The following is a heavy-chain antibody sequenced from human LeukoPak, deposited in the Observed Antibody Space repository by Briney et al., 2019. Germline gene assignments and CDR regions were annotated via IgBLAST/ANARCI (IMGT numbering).Heavy chain of an antibody. CDR1: GYTFTSYA. CDR2: INAGNGNT. D-gene: IGHD3-10*01. Sequence: ASVKVSCKASGYTFTSYAMHWVRQAPGQRLEWMGWINAGNGNTKYSQKFQGRVAITRDTSASTAYMELSSLRSEDTAVYYCARGPNYYGSDYWGQGTLVTVSS. V-gene: IGHV1-3*01. J-gene: IGHJ4*02. CDR3: ARGPNYYGSDY.